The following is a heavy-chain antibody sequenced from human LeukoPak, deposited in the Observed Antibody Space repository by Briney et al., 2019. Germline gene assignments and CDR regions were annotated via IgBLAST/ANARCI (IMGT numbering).Heavy chain of an antibody. V-gene: IGHV3-23*01. CDR1: GFTFSSYA. CDR2: ISGSGGST. CDR3: AKRYYDFWSGYFFDY. J-gene: IGHJ4*02. D-gene: IGHD3-3*01. Sequence: PGASLRLSCAASGFTFSSYAMSWVRQAPGKGLEWVSAISGSGGSTYYADSVKGRFTISRDNSKNTLYLRMNSLRAEDTAVYYCAKRYYDFWSGYFFDYWGQGTLVTVSS.